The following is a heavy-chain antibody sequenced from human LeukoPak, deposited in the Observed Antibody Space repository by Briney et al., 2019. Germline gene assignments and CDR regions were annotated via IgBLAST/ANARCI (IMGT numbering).Heavy chain of an antibody. CDR2: INSDGSST. CDR1: GFTFSIYW. D-gene: IGHD3-22*01. V-gene: IGHV3-74*01. CDR3: ARWKMEGIVVDVFDI. Sequence: PGGPLRLSCAASGFTFSIYWVHWVRQAPGKGLVWVSSINSDGSSTSYADSVKGRFTMSRHTSKNTLDLQMNSLRVEDTAVYYCARWKMEGIVVDVFDIWGQGTRVTVSS. J-gene: IGHJ3*02.